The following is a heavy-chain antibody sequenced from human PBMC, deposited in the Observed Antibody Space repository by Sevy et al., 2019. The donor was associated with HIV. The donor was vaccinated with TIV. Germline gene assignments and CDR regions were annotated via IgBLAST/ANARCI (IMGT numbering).Heavy chain of an antibody. D-gene: IGHD3-10*01. J-gene: IGHJ5*02. V-gene: IGHV6-1*01. Sequence: SQTLSLTCAISGESVSSNSAAWNWIRQSPSRGLEWLGRTYYRSTWSNDYALFVKGRIIITADPSKNRLSLQLKSVTPEDTAVYYCVRDYIGGSRGGQGFDTWGQGTLVTVSS. CDR2: TYYRSTWSN. CDR1: GESVSSNSAA. CDR3: VRDYIGGSRGGQGFDT.